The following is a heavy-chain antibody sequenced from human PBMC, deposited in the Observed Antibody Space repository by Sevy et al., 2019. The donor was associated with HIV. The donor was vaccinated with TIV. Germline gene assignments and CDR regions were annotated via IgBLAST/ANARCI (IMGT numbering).Heavy chain of an antibody. Sequence: GGSLRLSCAASGFTFSDYYMSWIRQAPGKGLEWVSYISSSGSTIYYADSVKGRFTISRDNAKNSLYLQMNSLRAEDTAVYYCARGEKIVVVPAAIVSYYYGMDVWGQWTTVTVSS. V-gene: IGHV3-11*01. J-gene: IGHJ6*02. CDR1: GFTFSDYY. CDR3: ARGEKIVVVPAAIVSYYYGMDV. D-gene: IGHD2-2*02. CDR2: ISSSGSTI.